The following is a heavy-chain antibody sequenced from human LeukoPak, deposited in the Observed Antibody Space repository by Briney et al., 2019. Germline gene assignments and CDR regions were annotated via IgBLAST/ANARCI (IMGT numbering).Heavy chain of an antibody. CDR3: ARDYGGSSGWFDP. CDR2: MSPNSDNT. Sequence: ASVKVSCKASGYTLTSYDINWVRLATGQGLEWMGWMSPNSDNTGYAQKFQGRVTFTRDTSISTAYMELRSLTSEDTAVYYCARDYGGSSGWFDPWGQGTLVTVSS. V-gene: IGHV1-8*01. J-gene: IGHJ5*02. CDR1: GYTLTSYD. D-gene: IGHD4-23*01.